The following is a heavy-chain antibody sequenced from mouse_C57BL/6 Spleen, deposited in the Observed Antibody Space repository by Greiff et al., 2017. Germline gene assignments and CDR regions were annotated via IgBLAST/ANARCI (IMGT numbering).Heavy chain of an antibody. CDR1: GFTFSDYG. Sequence: DVMLVESGGGLVKPGGYLKLSCAASGFTFSDYGMHWVRQAPEKGLEWVAYISSGSSTIYYADTVKGRFTISRDNAKNTLFLQMTSLRSEDTAMYYCARYWGSMDYWGQGTSVTVSS. CDR3: ARYWGSMDY. D-gene: IGHD4-1*01. CDR2: ISSGSSTI. J-gene: IGHJ4*01. V-gene: IGHV5-17*01.